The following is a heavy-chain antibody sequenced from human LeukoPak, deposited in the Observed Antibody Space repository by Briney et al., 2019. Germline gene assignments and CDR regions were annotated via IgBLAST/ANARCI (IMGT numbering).Heavy chain of an antibody. D-gene: IGHD5-12*01. CDR3: ARGYSHNSGGWLDP. J-gene: IGHJ5*02. CDR1: GLTFSNYA. V-gene: IGHV3-23*01. CDR2: ISGSGTKT. Sequence: GGSLRLSCAVSGLTFSNYAMTWVRQAPGKGLECVSLISGSGTKTYYADSVKGRFTISRDNSNSTLYLLISGLRDEDTAVYYCARGYSHNSGGWLDPWGQGTRVTVSS.